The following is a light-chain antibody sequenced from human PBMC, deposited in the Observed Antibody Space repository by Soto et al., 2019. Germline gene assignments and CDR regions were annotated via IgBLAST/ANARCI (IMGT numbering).Light chain of an antibody. J-gene: IGLJ1*01. Sequence: QAVVTQPPSASGTPRQRVTISCSGSSSNIGSNTVNWYQQLPGTAPKLLIYNNNQRPSGVPDRFSGSKSGTSASLAISGLQSEDEADYYCAAWDDSLNGLVFGTGTKLTVL. CDR3: AAWDDSLNGLV. V-gene: IGLV1-44*01. CDR1: SSNIGSNT. CDR2: NNN.